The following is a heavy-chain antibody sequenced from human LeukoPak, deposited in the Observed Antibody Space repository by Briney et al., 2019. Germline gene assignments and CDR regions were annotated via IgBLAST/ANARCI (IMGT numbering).Heavy chain of an antibody. V-gene: IGHV1-18*01. CDR1: GYTFTSYG. J-gene: IGHJ6*02. CDR2: ISAYNGNT. D-gene: IGHD3-16*01. CDR3: AREEFVGYYYGMDV. Sequence: ASVKVSCKASGYTFTSYGISWVRQAPGQGLEWMGWISAYNGNTNYAQKLQGRVTMTTDTSTSTAYMELRSLRSEDTAVYYCAREEFVGYYYGMDVWGQGTTVTVSS.